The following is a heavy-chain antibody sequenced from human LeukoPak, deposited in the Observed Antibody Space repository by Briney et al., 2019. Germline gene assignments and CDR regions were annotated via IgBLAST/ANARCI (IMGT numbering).Heavy chain of an antibody. CDR1: GGSISSGGYY. CDR3: ARDMGDSSSSASGVSFDY. D-gene: IGHD6-6*01. CDR2: IYYSGST. V-gene: IGHV4-31*03. Sequence: SETLSLTCTVSGGSISSGGYYWSWIRQHPGKGLERIGYIYYSGSTYYNPSLKSRVTISVDTSKNQFSLKLSSVTAADTAVYYCARDMGDSSSSASGVSFDYWGQGTLVTVSS. J-gene: IGHJ4*02.